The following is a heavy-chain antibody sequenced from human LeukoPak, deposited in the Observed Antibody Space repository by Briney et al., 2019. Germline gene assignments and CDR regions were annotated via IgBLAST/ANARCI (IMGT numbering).Heavy chain of an antibody. J-gene: IGHJ5*02. CDR3: ARDENGYVWGSFRA. V-gene: IGHV4-39*07. D-gene: IGHD3-16*02. CDR1: GGSISSSSYY. Sequence: SETLSLTCTVSGGSISSSSYYWGWIRQPPGKGLEWIGNIYYSGSTYYNPSLESRVTMSLDTSKNQFSLRLSSVTAADTAVYYCARDENGYVWGSFRAWGQGTLVTVSS. CDR2: IYYSGST.